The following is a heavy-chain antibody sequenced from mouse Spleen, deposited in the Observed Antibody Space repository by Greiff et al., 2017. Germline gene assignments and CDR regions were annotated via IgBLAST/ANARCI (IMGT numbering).Heavy chain of an antibody. CDR2: IYPGDGDT. V-gene: IGHV1-87*01. D-gene: IGHD4-1*02. Sequence: QVHVKQSGAELARPGASVKLSCKASGYTFTSYWMQWVKQRPGQGLEWIGAIYPGDGDTRYTQKFKGKATLTADKSSSTAYMQLSSLASEDSAVYYCARQLGGDYWGQGTTLTVSS. CDR3: ARQLGGDY. CDR1: GYTFTSYW. J-gene: IGHJ2*01.